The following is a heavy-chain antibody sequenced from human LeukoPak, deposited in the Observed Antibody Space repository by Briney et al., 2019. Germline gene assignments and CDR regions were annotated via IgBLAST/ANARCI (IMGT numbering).Heavy chain of an antibody. CDR3: ARGYYGSGSTWFDP. D-gene: IGHD3-10*01. V-gene: IGHV1-2*02. CDR2: INPNSGGT. J-gene: IGHJ5*02. Sequence: ASVKVSCKASGYTFTGYYKHWVRQAPGQGLEWMGWINPNSGGTNYAQKFQGRVTMTRDTSISTAYMELSRLRSDDTAVYYCARGYYGSGSTWFDPWGQGTLVTVSS. CDR1: GYTFTGYY.